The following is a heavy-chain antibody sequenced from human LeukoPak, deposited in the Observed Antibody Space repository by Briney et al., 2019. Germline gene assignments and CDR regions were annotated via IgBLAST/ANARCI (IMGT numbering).Heavy chain of an antibody. CDR2: ISGDGGST. CDR3: AKDLRGYSYGCFDY. Sequence: GGSLRLSCAASGFTFDDYAMHWVRQAPGKGLEWVSLISGDGGSTYYADSVKGRFTISRDNSKNFLYLQMNSLSTEDTALYYCAKDLRGYSYGCFDYWGQGTLVTVSS. CDR1: GFTFDDYA. V-gene: IGHV3-43*02. J-gene: IGHJ4*02. D-gene: IGHD5-18*01.